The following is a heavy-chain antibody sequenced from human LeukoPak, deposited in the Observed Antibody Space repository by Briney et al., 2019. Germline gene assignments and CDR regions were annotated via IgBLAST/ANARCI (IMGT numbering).Heavy chain of an antibody. CDR3: ARRTAGMAMDY. CDR1: GYTFTAYT. D-gene: IGHD5-24*01. CDR2: ISPGNGCA. V-gene: IGHV1-2*02. J-gene: IGHJ4*02. Sequence: ASVRVFWKASGYTFTAYTIHLVRQAPGQGLELMGWISPGNGCADYAQKFQGRVTMTRDTSSSSVYMDLSGLRSDDTAFYYCARRTAGMAMDYWGQGTLVTVSS.